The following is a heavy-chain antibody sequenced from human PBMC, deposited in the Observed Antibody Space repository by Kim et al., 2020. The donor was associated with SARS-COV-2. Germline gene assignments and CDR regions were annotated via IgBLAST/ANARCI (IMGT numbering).Heavy chain of an antibody. V-gene: IGHV4-59*13. CDR1: GGSISSYY. J-gene: IGHJ4*02. CDR3: AGRWSREMPLVY. D-gene: IGHD2-15*01. CDR2: IYYSGST. Sequence: SETLSLTCTVSGGSISSYYWSWIRQPPGKGLEWIGYIYYSGSTNYNPSLKSRVTISVDTSKNQFSLKLSSVTAADTAVYYCAGRWSREMPLVYWGQGTLVTVSS.